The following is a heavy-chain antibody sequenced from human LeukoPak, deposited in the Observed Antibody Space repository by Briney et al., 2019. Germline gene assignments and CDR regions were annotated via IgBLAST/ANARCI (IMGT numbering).Heavy chain of an antibody. CDR2: VHYSGNT. Sequence: SETLSLTCTVSGGSISSSYWRWIRQAAGKGLEWIGYVHYSGNTNYNPSLKSRVTISLDTSKNQFSVKLTSVTAADTAMYYCAKSDGSGNYFDYWGQGALVAVSS. CDR3: AKSDGSGNYFDY. CDR1: GGSISSSY. J-gene: IGHJ4*02. D-gene: IGHD3-10*01. V-gene: IGHV4-59*01.